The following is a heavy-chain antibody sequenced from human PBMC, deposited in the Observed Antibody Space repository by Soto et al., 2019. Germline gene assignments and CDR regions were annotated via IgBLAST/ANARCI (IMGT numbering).Heavy chain of an antibody. CDR1: GFNFDDYY. CDR3: SRDAWGGP. Sequence: QVQLMQSGGGVVKPGGSLRLSCAASGFNFDDYYMSWIRQAPGKGLEWVADINSDGTTTHYADSVKGRFTISRDNAKKSVYLQMISLRVDDTAVYYCSRDAWGGPSGQGTMVTVSS. J-gene: IGHJ5*02. V-gene: IGHV3-11*01. CDR2: INSDGTTT. D-gene: IGHD3-10*01.